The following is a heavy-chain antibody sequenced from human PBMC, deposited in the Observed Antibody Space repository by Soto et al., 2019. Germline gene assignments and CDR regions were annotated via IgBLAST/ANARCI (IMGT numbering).Heavy chain of an antibody. V-gene: IGHV4-4*02. D-gene: IGHD6-13*01. Sequence: SATLSLTCAVSGGSISTSNWSSWVRQPPGKGTERFGEIYHSGSTNYNPSLKSRVTISVDKSKNQFSLKLSSVTAADTAVYYCARDQPTSIAAAGTGVLYYYYYGMDVWGQGTTVT. CDR1: GGSISTSNW. CDR2: IYHSGST. CDR3: ARDQPTSIAAAGTGVLYYYYYGMDV. J-gene: IGHJ6*02.